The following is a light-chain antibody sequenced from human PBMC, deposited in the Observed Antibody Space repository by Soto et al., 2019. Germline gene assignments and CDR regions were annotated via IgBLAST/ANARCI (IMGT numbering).Light chain of an antibody. J-gene: IGLJ3*02. CDR2: RNN. Sequence: QLVLTQPPSASGTPGQRVTISCSGSRSNIGTNYVYWYQHLPGTAPKLLIYRNNEWPSGVPERFSGAKSGTSASLAISGLRSEDEGDYYCAAWDDSLTGGVFGGGTKLTVL. V-gene: IGLV1-47*01. CDR1: RSNIGTNY. CDR3: AAWDDSLTGGV.